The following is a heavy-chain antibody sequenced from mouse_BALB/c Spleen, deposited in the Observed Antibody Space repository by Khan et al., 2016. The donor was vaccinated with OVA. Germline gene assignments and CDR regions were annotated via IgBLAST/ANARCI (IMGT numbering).Heavy chain of an antibody. J-gene: IGHJ2*01. CDR2: ISYRGST. CDR3: SRTARIKY. Sequence: EVQLQESGPGLVKPSQSLSLTCTVTGSSITSGYGWNWIRQFPGNKLEWLGYISYRGSTNYHPSLTSRISITRDTSKNQFFLQLNSVTTEDTATYYCSRTARIKYWGQGTTRTVSS. V-gene: IGHV3-2*02. D-gene: IGHD1-2*01. CDR1: GSSITSGYG.